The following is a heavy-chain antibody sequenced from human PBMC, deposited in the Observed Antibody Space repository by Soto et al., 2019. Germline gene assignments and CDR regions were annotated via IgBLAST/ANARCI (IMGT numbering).Heavy chain of an antibody. V-gene: IGHV3-74*01. D-gene: IGHD3-22*01. CDR3: ARAIGPTLFDY. CDR1: GFIFSSYW. J-gene: IGHJ4*02. CDR2: INGGGRNT. Sequence: GGSLRLSCAASGFIFSSYWMHWVRQAPGKGPVWVGRINGGGRNTRYTDSVKGRFTISRENAKNSLYLQMNSLRAGDTAIYFCARAIGPTLFDYWGQGTL.